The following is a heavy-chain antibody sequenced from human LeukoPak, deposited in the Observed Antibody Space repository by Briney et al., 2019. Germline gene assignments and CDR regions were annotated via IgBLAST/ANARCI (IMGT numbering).Heavy chain of an antibody. CDR3: ARVGHSTMVRGFEDYYYYYMDV. J-gene: IGHJ6*03. CDR1: GGSISSSSYY. V-gene: IGHV4-39*07. CDR2: IYYSGST. D-gene: IGHD3-10*01. Sequence: PSETLSLTCTVSGGSISSSSYYWGWIRQSPGKGLEWIGSIYYSGSTYYNPSLKSRVTISVDTSKNQFSLKLSSVTAADTAVYYCARVGHSTMVRGFEDYYYYYMDVWGKGTTVTVSS.